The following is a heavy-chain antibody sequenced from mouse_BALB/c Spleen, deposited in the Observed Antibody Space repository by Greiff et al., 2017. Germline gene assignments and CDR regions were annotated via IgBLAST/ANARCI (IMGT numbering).Heavy chain of an antibody. CDR2: IDPSDSYT. V-gene: IGHV1-69*02. CDR1: GYTFTSYW. CDR3: APYYYGSSYAWFAY. D-gene: IGHD1-1*01. J-gene: IGHJ3*01. Sequence: QVQLQQPGAELVKPGASVKLSCKASGYTFTSYWMHWVKQRPGQGLEWIGEIDPSDSYTNYNQKFKGKATLTVDKSSSTAYMQLSSLTSEDSAVYYCAPYYYGSSYAWFAYWGQGTLVTVSA.